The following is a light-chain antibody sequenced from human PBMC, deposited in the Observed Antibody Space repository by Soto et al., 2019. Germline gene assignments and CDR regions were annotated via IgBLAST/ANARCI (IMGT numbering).Light chain of an antibody. V-gene: IGLV1-40*01. CDR2: DNS. CDR1: SSNIGAGYD. J-gene: IGLJ3*02. Sequence: QSVLTQPPSVSGAPGQRVTISCTGSSSNIGAGYDVHWYQQLPGTAPKLLIYDNSNRPSGVSDRFSGSKSGTSASLAITGLQAEDEADYYCQSYASSLSAWVFGGGTKLTVL. CDR3: QSYASSLSAWV.